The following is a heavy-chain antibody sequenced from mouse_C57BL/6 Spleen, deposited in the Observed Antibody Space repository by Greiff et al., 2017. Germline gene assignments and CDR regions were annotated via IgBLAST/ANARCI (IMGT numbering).Heavy chain of an antibody. CDR3: ARERITTGFDY. V-gene: IGHV1-82*01. J-gene: IGHJ2*01. Sequence: LVESGPELVKPGASVKISCKASGYAFSSSWMNWVKQRPGKGLEWIGRIYPGDGDTNYNGKFKGKATLTADKSSSTAYMQLSSLTSEDSAVYFCARERITTGFDYWGQGTTLTVSS. CDR1: GYAFSSSW. D-gene: IGHD1-1*01. CDR2: IYPGDGDT.